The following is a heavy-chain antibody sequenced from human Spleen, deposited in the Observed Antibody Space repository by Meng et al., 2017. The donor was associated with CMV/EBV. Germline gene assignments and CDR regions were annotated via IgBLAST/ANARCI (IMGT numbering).Heavy chain of an antibody. CDR1: GYTFNDQY. CDR3: ARGRWELPHYYYYYGMDV. D-gene: IGHD1-26*01. Sequence: ASVKVSCKASGYTFNDQYMHWVRQAPGQGLEWMGWINPNSGVTNYARIFEGRVTMTRDTSINTAHMELSRLRSDDTAVYYCARGRWELPHYYYYYGMDVWGQGTTVTVSS. V-gene: IGHV1-2*02. J-gene: IGHJ6*02. CDR2: INPNSGVT.